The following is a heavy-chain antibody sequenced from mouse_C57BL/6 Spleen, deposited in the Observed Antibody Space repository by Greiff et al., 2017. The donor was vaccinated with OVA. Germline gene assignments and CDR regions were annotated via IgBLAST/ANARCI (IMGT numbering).Heavy chain of an antibody. V-gene: IGHV5-4*01. J-gene: IGHJ2*01. CDR1: GGAGMSYV. Sequence: EVQGVESGGGLVKPGGSLKLSGADSGGAGMSYVMHFVLHPPEKRLHLVATISDGGSYTYYPDNVKGRFTISRDKAKNNLYLQMSHLKSEDTAMYYCAREVRYYFDYWGQGTTLTVSS. D-gene: IGHD1-1*01. CDR2: ISDGGSYT. CDR3: AREVRYYFDY.